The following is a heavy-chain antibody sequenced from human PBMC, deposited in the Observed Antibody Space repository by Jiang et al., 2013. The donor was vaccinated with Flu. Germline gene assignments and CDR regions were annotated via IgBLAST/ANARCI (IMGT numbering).Heavy chain of an antibody. CDR3: ASRDPVVVTATTPMDV. V-gene: IGHV4-34*01. D-gene: IGHD2-15*01. Sequence: VLLKPSETLSLTCAVYGGSFSGYYWSWIRQPPGKGLEWIGEINHSGSTNYSPSLKSRVTISVDTSKNQFSLKLSSVTAADTAVYYCASRDPVVVTATTPMDVWGQGTTVTVSS. CDR2: INHSGST. CDR1: GGSFSGYY. J-gene: IGHJ6*02.